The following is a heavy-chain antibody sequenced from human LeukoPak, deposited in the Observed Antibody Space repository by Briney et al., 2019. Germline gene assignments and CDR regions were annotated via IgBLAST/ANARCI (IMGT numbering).Heavy chain of an antibody. J-gene: IGHJ5*02. CDR1: AYTFTNYG. Sequence: ASVKVSCKAAAYTFTNYGISWVRQAPGQGLEWMGWINPYNANTRYAESPQGRVTMTIDTPTNTAYMELRGLGSDDTAIYYCARDFTPLHCTSTNCPRGGWFDAWGQGTLVTVSS. V-gene: IGHV1-18*01. D-gene: IGHD2-2*01. CDR2: INPYNANT. CDR3: ARDFTPLHCTSTNCPRGGWFDA.